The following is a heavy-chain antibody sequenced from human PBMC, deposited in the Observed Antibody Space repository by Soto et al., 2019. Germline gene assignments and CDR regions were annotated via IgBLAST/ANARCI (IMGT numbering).Heavy chain of an antibody. D-gene: IGHD3-22*01. V-gene: IGHV4-4*02. Sequence: QVQLQESGPGLVKPSGTLSLTCDVSGGSISSSNWWSWVRQPPGKGLEWIGEINHSGSTNYNPSLKSTVTISVDKSKKQFSLQLSSVTAADTAVYYCARWFNYYDGNGYSGYYFDYWGQGTLVTVSS. CDR2: INHSGST. CDR1: GGSISSSNW. J-gene: IGHJ4*02. CDR3: ARWFNYYDGNGYSGYYFDY.